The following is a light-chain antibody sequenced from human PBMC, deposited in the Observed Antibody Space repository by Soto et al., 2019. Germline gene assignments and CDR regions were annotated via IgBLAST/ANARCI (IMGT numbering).Light chain of an antibody. CDR3: GTRDSTSTFVV. Sequence: QSVLTQPPSVSAAPGQKVTISCSGSTSNIGSNSVSWYQQFPGQTPRLLIYDNYERPSGIPDRFSASKTGTSATLGITGLQAGDEADYFCGTRDSTSTFVVFGGGTNSPS. J-gene: IGLJ2*01. CDR2: DNY. V-gene: IGLV1-51*01. CDR1: TSNIGSNS.